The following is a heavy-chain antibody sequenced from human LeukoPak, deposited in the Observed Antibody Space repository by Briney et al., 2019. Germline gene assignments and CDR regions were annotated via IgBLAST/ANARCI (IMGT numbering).Heavy chain of an antibody. V-gene: IGHV4-38-2*02. Sequence: SETLSLTCTVSAYSISSDYYWGWIRQPPGKGLEWIGSIYHSGHTYHNPSLKSRVTISIDTSKNHFSLQLSSATAADTAVYYCARVGIDSGSFADFDYWGQGTLVTVSS. CDR2: IYHSGHT. J-gene: IGHJ4*02. D-gene: IGHD1-26*01. CDR3: ARVGIDSGSFADFDY. CDR1: AYSISSDYY.